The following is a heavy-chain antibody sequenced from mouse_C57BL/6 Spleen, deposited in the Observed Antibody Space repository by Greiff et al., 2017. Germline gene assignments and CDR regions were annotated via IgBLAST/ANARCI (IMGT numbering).Heavy chain of an antibody. CDR1: GYTFTSYW. V-gene: IGHV1-52*01. D-gene: IGHD1-1*01. CDR3: ATHYYGSSYWYFEV. Sequence: VQLQQPGAELVRPGSSVKLSCKASGYTFTSYWMHWVKQRPIQGLEWIGNIDPSDSVTHYNQKFKDKATLTVDKSSSTAYMQLISLTSEDSAVYYCATHYYGSSYWYFEVWGTGTTGTVAS. CDR2: IDPSDSVT. J-gene: IGHJ1*03.